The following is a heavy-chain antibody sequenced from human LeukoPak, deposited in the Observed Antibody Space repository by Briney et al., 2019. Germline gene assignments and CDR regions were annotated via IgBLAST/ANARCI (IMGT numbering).Heavy chain of an antibody. D-gene: IGHD6-13*01. CDR2: ISSSGSTI. J-gene: IGHJ4*02. Sequence: PGGSLRLSCSASGFTFSDYYMSWIRQAPGKGLEWVSYISSSGSTIYYADSVKGRFTISRDNAKNSLYLQMNSLRAEDTAVYYCARGGYSSSWYPQELIDYWGQGTLVTVSS. CDR3: ARGGYSSSWYPQELIDY. V-gene: IGHV3-11*04. CDR1: GFTFSDYY.